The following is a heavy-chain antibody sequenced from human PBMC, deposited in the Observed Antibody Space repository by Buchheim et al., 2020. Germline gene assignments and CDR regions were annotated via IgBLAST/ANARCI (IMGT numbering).Heavy chain of an antibody. J-gene: IGHJ3*02. D-gene: IGHD1-26*01. CDR2: INHSGST. CDR1: GGSFSGYY. CDR3: ARPLLASGSYYRFSAFDI. V-gene: IGHV4-34*01. Sequence: QVQLQQWGAGLLKPSETLSLTCAVYGGSFSGYYWSWIRQPPGKGLEWIGEINHSGSTDYNPSLTSRVTISVDTSKNQFSLKLSSVTAADTAVYYCARPLLASGSYYRFSAFDICGQGT.